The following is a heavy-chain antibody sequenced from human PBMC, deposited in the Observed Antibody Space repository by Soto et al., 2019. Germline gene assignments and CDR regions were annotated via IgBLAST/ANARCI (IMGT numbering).Heavy chain of an antibody. D-gene: IGHD3-3*01. Sequence: QVQLQESGPGLVKPSQTLSLTCSVSGGSITSGGYSWTWIRHQPGKALQWIGYVFDSGKTYYNPSLTARLTLAVDTAKNLFARLLSSVTAADTTDYFCDGGIGYHRNFGYCGQGTLVTVSS. V-gene: IGHV4-31*02. CDR3: DGGIGYHRNFGY. CDR1: GGSITSGGYS. CDR2: VFDSGKT. J-gene: IGHJ4*02.